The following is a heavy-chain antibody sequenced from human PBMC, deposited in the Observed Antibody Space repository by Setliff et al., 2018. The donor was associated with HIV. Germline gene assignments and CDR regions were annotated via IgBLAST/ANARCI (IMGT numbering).Heavy chain of an antibody. CDR2: ISAYNGNT. CDR1: GYTFTSYG. CDR3: ARAATPNWGYHYYYYMDV. Sequence: GASVKVSCKASGYTFTSYGISWVRQAPGQGLEWMGWISAYNGNTNYAQKLQGRVTMTTDTSTSTAYMELRSLRSDDTAVYYCARAATPNWGYHYYYYMDVWGKGTTVTAP. V-gene: IGHV1-18*01. J-gene: IGHJ6*03. D-gene: IGHD7-27*01.